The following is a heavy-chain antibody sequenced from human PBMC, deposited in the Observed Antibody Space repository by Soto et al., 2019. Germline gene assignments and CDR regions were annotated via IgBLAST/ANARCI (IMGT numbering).Heavy chain of an antibody. V-gene: IGHV1-18*01. J-gene: IGHJ6*02. Sequence: QGHLGQSGAEVKKPGTSVKVSCKASGYTFTRYGISWVRQAPGQGLEWMGWISGYNGDTNYAQNLQGRGTMTIDTSTSTADMELRTLTSYDTAVYYCAKNGQPPYYYYGLDVWGQGTTVTVSS. CDR3: AKNGQPPYYYYGLDV. D-gene: IGHD2-8*01. CDR1: GYTFTRYG. CDR2: ISGYNGDT.